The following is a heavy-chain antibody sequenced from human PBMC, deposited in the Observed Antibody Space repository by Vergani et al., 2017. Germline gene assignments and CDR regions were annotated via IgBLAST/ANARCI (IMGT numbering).Heavy chain of an antibody. CDR2: IYYSGST. V-gene: IGHV4-59*01. CDR1: GVSISSSY. CDR3: ARDRERAFDI. D-gene: IGHD1-26*01. Sequence: QVQLQESGPGLVKPSETLSLTCNVSGVSISSSYWSWIRPPPGGGLEWIGYIYYSGSTNYNPPLRSRVTISVDTSRNQFSLKLSSVSAADTAVYYCARDRERAFDIWGQGTMVTVFS. J-gene: IGHJ3*02.